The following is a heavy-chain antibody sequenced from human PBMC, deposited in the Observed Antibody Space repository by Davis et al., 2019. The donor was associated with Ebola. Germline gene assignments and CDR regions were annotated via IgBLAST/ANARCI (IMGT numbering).Heavy chain of an antibody. D-gene: IGHD3-10*01. Sequence: GESLKISCAASGFTFSNFAMTWVRQAPGKGLEWVSTINPSSDHIYYAESVKGRFTISRDNPKNTLYLLMNSLRAEDTAVYYCAKIEAYGSGNFFDYWGQGTLVTVSS. J-gene: IGHJ4*02. CDR1: GFTFSNFA. CDR3: AKIEAYGSGNFFDY. CDR2: INPSSDHI. V-gene: IGHV3-23*01.